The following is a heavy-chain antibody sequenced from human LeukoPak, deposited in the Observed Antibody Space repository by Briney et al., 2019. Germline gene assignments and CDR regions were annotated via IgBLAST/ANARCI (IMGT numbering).Heavy chain of an antibody. J-gene: IGHJ5*02. Sequence: SGPTLVKPTQTLTLTCTFSGFSLSTSGVGVGWIRQPPGKALEWLALIYWNDEKRYSPSLKNRLTITKDTSKNQVVLTMTNMDPVDTATYYCAPHSLIAVPGLERWFAPWGQGTLVTVSS. CDR3: APHSLIAVPGLERWFAP. CDR2: IYWNDEK. D-gene: IGHD6-13*01. V-gene: IGHV2-5*01. CDR1: GFSLSTSGVG.